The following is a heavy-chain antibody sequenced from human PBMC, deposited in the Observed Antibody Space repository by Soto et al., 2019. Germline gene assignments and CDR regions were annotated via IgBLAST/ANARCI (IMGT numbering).Heavy chain of an antibody. CDR1: GGTFSSYA. CDR2: IIPIFGTA. Sequence: QVQLVQSGAEVKKPGSSVKVSCKASGGTFSSYAISWVRQAPGQGLEWMGGIIPIFGTANYAQKFQGRVTITADESTSTGYIELSSLRSEDTAVYYCARGGFGVERDYYYYGMDVWGQGTTVTVSS. J-gene: IGHJ6*02. V-gene: IGHV1-69*01. CDR3: ARGGFGVERDYYYYGMDV. D-gene: IGHD3-3*01.